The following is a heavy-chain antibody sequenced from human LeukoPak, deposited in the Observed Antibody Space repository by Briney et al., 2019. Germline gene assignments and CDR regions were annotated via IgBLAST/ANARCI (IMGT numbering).Heavy chain of an antibody. CDR2: IYYSGST. V-gene: IGHV4-39*07. CDR1: GGSISSSSYY. J-gene: IGHJ3*02. CDR3: ARDLPQIRYFDRGAFDI. Sequence: SETLSLTCTVSGGSISSSSYYWGWIRQPPGKGLEWIGGIYYSGSTYYNPSLKSRVTISVDTSKNQFSLKLSSVTAADTAVYYCARDLPQIRYFDRGAFDIWGQGTMVTVSS. D-gene: IGHD3-9*01.